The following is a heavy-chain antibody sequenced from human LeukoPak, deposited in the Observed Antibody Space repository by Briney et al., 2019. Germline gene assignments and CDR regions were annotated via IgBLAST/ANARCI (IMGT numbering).Heavy chain of an antibody. Sequence: PGGSLRLSCAASGFTFSSVEMNWVRQAPGKGLEWVSYISSSGSTIYYADSVKGRFTISRDNAKNSLYLQMNSLRAEDTAVYYCAELGITMIGGVWGKGTTVTISS. CDR2: ISSSGSTI. CDR3: AELGITMIGGV. CDR1: GFTFSSVE. D-gene: IGHD3-10*02. V-gene: IGHV3-48*03. J-gene: IGHJ6*03.